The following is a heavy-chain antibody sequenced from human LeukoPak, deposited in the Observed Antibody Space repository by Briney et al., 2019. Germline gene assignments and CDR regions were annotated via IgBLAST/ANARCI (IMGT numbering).Heavy chain of an antibody. Sequence: GGSLRLSCAASGFTFSSYGMHWVRQAPGKGLEGGAFIRYDGSNKYYADSVKGRFTISRDNSKNTLYLQMNSLRAEDTAVYYCAKGPSPRITGSYFDYWGQGTLVTVSS. CDR3: AKGPSPRITGSYFDY. V-gene: IGHV3-30*02. CDR2: IRYDGSNK. J-gene: IGHJ4*02. D-gene: IGHD1-20*01. CDR1: GFTFSSYG.